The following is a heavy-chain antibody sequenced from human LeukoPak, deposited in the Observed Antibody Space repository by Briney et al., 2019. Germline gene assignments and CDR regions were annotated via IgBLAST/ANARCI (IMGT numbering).Heavy chain of an antibody. CDR2: MNPNSGNT. V-gene: IGHV1-8*03. CDR1: GYTFTSYD. CDR3: ARGNLGYYDSSGYYYDAFDI. J-gene: IGHJ3*02. Sequence: ASVKVSCKASGYTFTSYDINWVRQATGQGLEWMGWMNPNSGNTGYAQKFQGRVTITRNTSISTAYMELSSLRSEDTAVYYCARGNLGYYDSSGYYYDAFDIWGQGTMVTVSS. D-gene: IGHD3-22*01.